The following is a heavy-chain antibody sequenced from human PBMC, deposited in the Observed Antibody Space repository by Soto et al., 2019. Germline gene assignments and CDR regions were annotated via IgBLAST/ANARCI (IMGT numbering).Heavy chain of an antibody. Sequence: QITLKESGPPLVKPTQTLTLTCTFSGFSLSTSGVGVGWIRQPPGKALEWLALIYWDDDKRYSPSLKSRLTITKDTSKNQVVLTMTNMDPVDTATYYCAHRGLAAADNTPYNWFDPWGQGTLVTVSS. D-gene: IGHD6-13*01. CDR3: AHRGLAAADNTPYNWFDP. CDR1: GFSLSTSGVG. J-gene: IGHJ5*02. V-gene: IGHV2-5*02. CDR2: IYWDDDK.